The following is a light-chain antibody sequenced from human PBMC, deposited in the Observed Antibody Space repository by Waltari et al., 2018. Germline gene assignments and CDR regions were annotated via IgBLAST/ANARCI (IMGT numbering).Light chain of an antibody. CDR1: QTIDNF. CDR3: QQTYSLPLT. V-gene: IGKV1-39*01. J-gene: IGKJ4*01. CDR2: SAS. Sequence: GDRVTITCRASQTIDNFLSWFQQRPGKAPNILIYSASSLQSGVPSRFSGSGSGTDFTLTIDSLQPEDFATYYCQQTYSLPLTFGGGTKVEIK.